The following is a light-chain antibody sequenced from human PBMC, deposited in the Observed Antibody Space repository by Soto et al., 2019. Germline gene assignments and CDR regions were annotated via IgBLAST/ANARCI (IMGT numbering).Light chain of an antibody. CDR3: QKYNGAPHT. CDR2: AAS. CDR1: QGISDY. J-gene: IGKJ4*01. Sequence: DIQMTQSPSSLSASVGDRVTITCRASQGISDYLVWYQQKPGKVPKLLIYAASTLQSGVPSRFSGSGSGTHFTLTISRLQPEDVATYYCQKYNGAPHTFGGGTKVEIK. V-gene: IGKV1-27*01.